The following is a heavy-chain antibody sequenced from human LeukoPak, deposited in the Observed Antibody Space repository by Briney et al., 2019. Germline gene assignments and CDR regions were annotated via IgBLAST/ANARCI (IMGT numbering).Heavy chain of an antibody. CDR1: DYTFTSYG. J-gene: IGHJ3*02. CDR2: ISAYNGNT. CDR3: ARDYDILTGYIAFDI. D-gene: IGHD3-9*01. V-gene: IGHV1-18*04. Sequence: ASVKVSCKASDYTFTSYGISWVRQAPGQGLEWMGWISAYNGNTNYAQKLQGRVTMTTDTSTSTAYMELRSLRSDDTAVYYCARDYDILTGYIAFDIWGQGTMVTVSS.